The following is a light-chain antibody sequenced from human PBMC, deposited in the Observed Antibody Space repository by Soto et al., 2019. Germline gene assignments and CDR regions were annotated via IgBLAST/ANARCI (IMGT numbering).Light chain of an antibody. J-gene: IGKJ3*01. CDR3: QKYNSG. V-gene: IGKV1-27*01. CDR1: QGISNY. CDR2: AAS. Sequence: DIQMTQSPSSLSASVGDRVTITCRASQGISNYLAWYQQKPGKVPKLLIYAASTLQSGVPSRFSGSGSGTDFTLTISSLRPEDVATYYCQKYNSGFGPGTNVDIK.